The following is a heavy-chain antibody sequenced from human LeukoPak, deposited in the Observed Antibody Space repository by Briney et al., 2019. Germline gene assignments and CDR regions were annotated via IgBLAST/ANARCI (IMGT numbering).Heavy chain of an antibody. V-gene: IGHV3-15*05. J-gene: IGHJ4*02. CDR3: TTDTH. D-gene: IGHD2-15*01. Sequence: PGGSLRLSCAAPGFTFSNAWMNWVRQGPGKGLEWIGRIKRKIDVGTTDYAAPLKGRFTISRDDSKNTLYLQMNSLKSEDTAVYYCTTDTHWGPGTLVTVSS. CDR1: GFTFSNAW. CDR2: IKRKIDVGTT.